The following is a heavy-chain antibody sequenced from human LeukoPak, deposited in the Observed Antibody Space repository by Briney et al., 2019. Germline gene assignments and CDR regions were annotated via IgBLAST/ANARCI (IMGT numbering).Heavy chain of an antibody. CDR1: GGSLSGYY. CDR3: ARESGGTGH. CDR2: INHSGSL. V-gene: IGHV4-34*01. D-gene: IGHD3/OR15-3a*01. Sequence: PSETLSLTRAVSGGSLSGYYWRWIRQPPGKGLEGIGEINHSGSLNYNASLKSRDYISANTSKNQSSLKLTSVTASDTAVYYCARESGGTGHWGQGTLVTVSS. J-gene: IGHJ4*02.